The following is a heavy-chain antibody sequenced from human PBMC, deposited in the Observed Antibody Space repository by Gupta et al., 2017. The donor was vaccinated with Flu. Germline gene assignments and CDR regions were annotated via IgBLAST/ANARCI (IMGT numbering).Heavy chain of an antibody. Sequence: EEQVLESGGGLVQPGGSLRLSGAASGFSVRCVAMCWVRQAPGKGLGWVSTIGGSGGPTYYAASVKGRFTTSRDNSKNTLSLQMNSLRVEDTAVYYCAKDRLPNNWLDPWGQGTLVTVSS. J-gene: IGHJ5*02. CDR2: IGGSGGPT. CDR1: GFSVRCVA. CDR3: AKDRLPNNWLDP. D-gene: IGHD6-25*01. V-gene: IGHV3-23*01.